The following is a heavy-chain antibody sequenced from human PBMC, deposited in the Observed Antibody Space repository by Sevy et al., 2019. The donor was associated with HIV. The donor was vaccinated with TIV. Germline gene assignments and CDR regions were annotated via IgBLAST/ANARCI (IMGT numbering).Heavy chain of an antibody. Sequence: SETLSLTCTVSGGSISSSSYYWGWIRQPPGKGLEWIGSIYYSGRTYYNPSLKSRVTISVDTSKNQFSLKLSSVTAADTAVYYCARSPLWFGETGGAFDIWGQGTMVTVSS. CDR3: ARSPLWFGETGGAFDI. J-gene: IGHJ3*02. CDR1: GGSISSSSYY. V-gene: IGHV4-39*01. D-gene: IGHD3-10*01. CDR2: IYYSGRT.